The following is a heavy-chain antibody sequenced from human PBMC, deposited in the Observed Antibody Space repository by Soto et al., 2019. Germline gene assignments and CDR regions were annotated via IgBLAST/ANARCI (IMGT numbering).Heavy chain of an antibody. J-gene: IGHJ4*02. Sequence: SETLSLTCAVYGGSFSGYYWSWIRQPPGKGLEWIGEINHSGSTNYNPSLKSRVTISVDTSKNQFSLKLSSVTAADTAVYYCARGRAARPKAGQDYWGQGTLVTVSS. CDR1: GGSFSGYY. V-gene: IGHV4-34*01. CDR3: ARGRAARPKAGQDY. CDR2: INHSGST. D-gene: IGHD6-6*01.